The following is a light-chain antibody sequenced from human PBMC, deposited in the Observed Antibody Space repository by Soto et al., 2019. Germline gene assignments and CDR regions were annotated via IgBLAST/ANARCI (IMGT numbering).Light chain of an antibody. CDR3: QQRSNWPIT. CDR2: DAS. V-gene: IGKV3-11*01. Sequence: PGERATLSCRASQSVGSYLAWYQQKPGQAPRLLIYDASSRAPGVPARFSGSGSGTDYSLTIDRLEPEDFAVYYCQQRSNWPITFGQGTRLEI. J-gene: IGKJ5*01. CDR1: QSVGSY.